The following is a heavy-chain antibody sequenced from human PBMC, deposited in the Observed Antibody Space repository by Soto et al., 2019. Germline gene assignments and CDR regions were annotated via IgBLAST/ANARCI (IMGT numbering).Heavy chain of an antibody. Sequence: QVQLVQSGAEVKKPGASVEVSCKASGYTFTSYGISWVRQAPGQGLEWMGWISADNGNRNYAQKLQGRVTMTTDTSTSKAYMELRSLRADDTPMYYCARLSMGSSRWYWEPSDYWGQGTLVTVSS. CDR2: ISADNGNR. D-gene: IGHD6-13*01. V-gene: IGHV1-18*01. CDR1: GYTFTSYG. J-gene: IGHJ4*02. CDR3: ARLSMGSSRWYWEPSDY.